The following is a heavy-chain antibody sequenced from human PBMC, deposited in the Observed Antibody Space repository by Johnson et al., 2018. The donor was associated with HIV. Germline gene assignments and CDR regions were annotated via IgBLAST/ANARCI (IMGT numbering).Heavy chain of an antibody. CDR3: ATDRGSGFDAFDT. V-gene: IGHV3-30-3*01. CDR2: ISYDGNNK. J-gene: IGHJ3*02. D-gene: IGHD3-3*01. Sequence: QVQLVESGGGLAKPAWSPRLSCAASGFTFSSHVMHWVRQGPGKGLEWVAVISYDGNNKYCADSVKGRFTISSDRSKNTLYLHMNSLRVEDTAAYYCATDRGSGFDAFDTWGQGTMVTVSS. CDR1: GFTFSSHV.